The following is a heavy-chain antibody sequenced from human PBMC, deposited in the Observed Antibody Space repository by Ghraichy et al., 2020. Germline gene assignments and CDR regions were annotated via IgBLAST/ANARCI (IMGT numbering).Heavy chain of an antibody. Sequence: GGSLRLSCAASGFTFSSYGMHWVRQAPGKGLEWVAVISYDGSNKYYADSVKGRFTISRDNSKNTLYLQMNSLRAEDTAVYYCAKDALRYFDWLSHFDYWGQGTLVTVSS. D-gene: IGHD3-9*01. CDR1: GFTFSSYG. J-gene: IGHJ4*02. CDR2: ISYDGSNK. CDR3: AKDALRYFDWLSHFDY. V-gene: IGHV3-30*18.